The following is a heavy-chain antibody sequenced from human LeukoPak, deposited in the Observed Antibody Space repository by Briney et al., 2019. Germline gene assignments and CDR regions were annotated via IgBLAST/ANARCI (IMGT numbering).Heavy chain of an antibody. Sequence: GGSLRLSCAASGFTFSSYAMHWVRQAPGKGLEWVAVISYDGSNKYYADSVKGRFTISRDNSKNTLYLQMNSLRAEDTAVYYCARVVGGGIFPNDWGQGTLVTVSS. CDR1: GFTFSSYA. J-gene: IGHJ4*02. V-gene: IGHV3-30-3*01. CDR3: ARVVGGGIFPND. D-gene: IGHD3-16*01. CDR2: ISYDGSNK.